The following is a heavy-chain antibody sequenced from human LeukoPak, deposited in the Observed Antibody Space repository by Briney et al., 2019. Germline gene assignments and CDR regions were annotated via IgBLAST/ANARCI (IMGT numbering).Heavy chain of an antibody. CDR1: GYTFTGYY. CDR3: ARGIRLNYYAPGDY. J-gene: IGHJ4*02. Sequence: ASVKVSCKASGYTFTGYYMHWVRQAPGQGLEWMGWINPNSGGTNYAQKFQGRVTMTRDTSISTAYMELSRLSSEDTAVYYCARGIRLNYYAPGDYWGQGTLVTVSS. CDR2: INPNSGGT. D-gene: IGHD3-10*01. V-gene: IGHV1-2*02.